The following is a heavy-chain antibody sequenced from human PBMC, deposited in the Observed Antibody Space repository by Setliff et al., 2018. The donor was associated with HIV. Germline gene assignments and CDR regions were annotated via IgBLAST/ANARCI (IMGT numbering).Heavy chain of an antibody. CDR3: VRDGARGVNDLDY. V-gene: IGHV3-30*04. CDR1: GFTFRNYA. Sequence: PGESLKISCVVSGFTFRNYAMHWVRQAPGTGLQCMAVISTDGSEKYYADSMKGRFTISRDNSKSSVSLQMSGLRPEDTAMYYCVRDGARGVNDLDYWGQGTLVTVS. CDR2: ISTDGSEK. D-gene: IGHD3-10*01. J-gene: IGHJ4*02.